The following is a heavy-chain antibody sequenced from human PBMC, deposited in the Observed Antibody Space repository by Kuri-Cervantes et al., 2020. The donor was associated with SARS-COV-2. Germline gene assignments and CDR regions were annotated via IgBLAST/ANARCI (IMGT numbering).Heavy chain of an antibody. D-gene: IGHD3-3*01. CDR1: GFTFSSYS. Sequence: GESMKISCASSGFTFSSYSMNWVRQAPGKGLERVSYISSSSSTIYSADSVKGRFTIPRDNAKNSLYLQMNSMGDEDTAVYYCARDLLNVWSGYYYYYGMDVWGQGTTVTVSS. J-gene: IGHJ6*02. CDR3: ARDLLNVWSGYYYYYGMDV. V-gene: IGHV3-48*02. CDR2: ISSSSSTI.